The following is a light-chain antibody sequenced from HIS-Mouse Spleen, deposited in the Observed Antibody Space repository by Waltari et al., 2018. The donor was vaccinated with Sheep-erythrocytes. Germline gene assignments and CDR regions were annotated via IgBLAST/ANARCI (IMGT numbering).Light chain of an antibody. CDR3: CSYAGSYNHV. J-gene: IGLJ1*01. Sequence: QSALTQPRSVSGSPGQSVTISCTGTSSDVGGYNYVPWYQQHPGNAPKLMIYDVSKRPSGVPDRFAGSKSGNTASLTISGLQAEYEADYYCCSYAGSYNHVFATGTKVTVL. CDR1: SSDVGGYNY. V-gene: IGLV2-11*01. CDR2: DVS.